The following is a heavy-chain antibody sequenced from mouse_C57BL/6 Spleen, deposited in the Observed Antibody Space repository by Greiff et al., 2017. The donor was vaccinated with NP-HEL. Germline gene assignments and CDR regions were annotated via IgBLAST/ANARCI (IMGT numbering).Heavy chain of an antibody. V-gene: IGHV10-1*01. Sequence: EVQGVESGGGLVQPKGSLKLSCAASGFSFNTYAMNWVRQAPGKGLDWVARIRSKSNNYATYYADSVKDRFTISRDDSESMLYLQMNNLKTEDTAMYYCVRSTGFAYWGQGTLVTVSA. CDR2: IRSKSNNYAT. CDR3: VRSTGFAY. CDR1: GFSFNTYA. D-gene: IGHD4-1*01. J-gene: IGHJ3*01.